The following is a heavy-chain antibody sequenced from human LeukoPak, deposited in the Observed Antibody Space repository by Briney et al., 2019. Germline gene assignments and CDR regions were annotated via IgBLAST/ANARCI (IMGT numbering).Heavy chain of an antibody. Sequence: PGGSLTLSCAASGFTFNDYVMHWVRQAQAKGLEWVALILYDGNKYYSDSVKGRFTISRDNSKNTLYLQMNSLRAEDTALYYCAREWTYSSGWSASGYWGQGTLVTVSS. CDR1: GFTFNDYV. CDR2: ILYDGNK. J-gene: IGHJ4*02. D-gene: IGHD6-19*01. CDR3: AREWTYSSGWSASGY. V-gene: IGHV3-30*04.